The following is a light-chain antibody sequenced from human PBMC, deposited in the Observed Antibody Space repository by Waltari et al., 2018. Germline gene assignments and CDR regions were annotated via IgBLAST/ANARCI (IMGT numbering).Light chain of an antibody. V-gene: IGKV4-1*01. Sequence: DIVMTQSPDSLAVSLGERATINCKSSQNILHTSNNLNYLAGDQQKPGQPPKLLIYWASIRQFGVPARCSGGGAGTDFTLTIASLQAEDVAIYYCQQYYSAVTFGGGTKVEIK. J-gene: IGKJ4*01. CDR2: WAS. CDR3: QQYYSAVT. CDR1: QNILHTSNNLNY.